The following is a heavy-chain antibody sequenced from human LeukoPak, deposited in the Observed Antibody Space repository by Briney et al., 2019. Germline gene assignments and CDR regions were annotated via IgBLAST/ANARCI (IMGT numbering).Heavy chain of an antibody. CDR1: GFTFSSYA. Sequence: GGSLRLSCAASGFTFSSYAMSWVRQAPGKGLEWVSAISGSGGSTCYADSVKGRFTISRDNSKNTLYLQMNSLRAEDTAVYYCARVGRSGGVFDSWGQGTLVTVSS. CDR2: ISGSGGST. J-gene: IGHJ4*02. V-gene: IGHV3-23*01. CDR3: ARVGRSGGVFDS. D-gene: IGHD3-10*01.